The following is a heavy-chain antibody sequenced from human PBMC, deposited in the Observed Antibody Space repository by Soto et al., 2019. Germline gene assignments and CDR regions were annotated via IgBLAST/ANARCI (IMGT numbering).Heavy chain of an antibody. CDR3: AKDSISYNGIYDAFDV. CDR2: IGGGDDI. J-gene: IGHJ3*01. CDR1: GFSFSNYA. V-gene: IGHV3-23*01. Sequence: GGSLRLSCEASGFSFSNYAMAWVRQTPGEGPEWVSTIGGGDDIFYAESVQGRFIISRDDSRSTMYLQMDNLRVEDTAIYFCAKDSISYNGIYDAFDVWGQGTVVTVSS. D-gene: IGHD3-3*02.